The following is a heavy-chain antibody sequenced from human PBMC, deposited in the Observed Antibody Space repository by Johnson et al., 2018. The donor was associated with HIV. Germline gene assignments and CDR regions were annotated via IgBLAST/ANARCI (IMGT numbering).Heavy chain of an antibody. J-gene: IGHJ3*01. CDR3: ARPYSEYIYAAFSL. D-gene: IGHD5-18*01. CDR1: GFSFSNYW. Sequence: VQLVESGGCLAQPGGSLKVSCAASGFSFSNYWMSWVRQAPGKGLEWVANIKQDGNKKYYVDSVRGRFTISRDNAENSLILQMNSLRAEDTAVYYCARPYSEYIYAAFSLWGQGTMVTVSS. CDR2: IKQDGNKK. V-gene: IGHV3-7*01.